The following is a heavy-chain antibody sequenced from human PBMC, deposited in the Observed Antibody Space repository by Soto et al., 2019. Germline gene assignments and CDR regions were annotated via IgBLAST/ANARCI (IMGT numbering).Heavy chain of an antibody. V-gene: IGHV1-69*13. CDR2: TIPTFGTT. D-gene: IGHD1-1*01. Sequence: SVKVSCKAPRGNFSSNGIRWVRQAPGQGLEFMGGTIPTFGTTNYAHKFRGRVTITADESTGTAYMELSSLRSDDTAVYYCAGAYDSTWYNWLDPWGQGTLVTVSS. CDR1: RGNFSSNG. J-gene: IGHJ5*02. CDR3: AGAYDSTWYNWLDP.